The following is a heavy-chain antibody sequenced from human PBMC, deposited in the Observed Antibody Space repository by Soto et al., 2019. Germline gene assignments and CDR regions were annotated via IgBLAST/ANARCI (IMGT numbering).Heavy chain of an antibody. V-gene: IGHV4-31*03. CDR3: ARVEAYYYDSSGYGPTYYFDY. J-gene: IGHJ4*02. Sequence: PSQLLSLTCTVSGDSISSGGYYRRWIRQHPGKGLEWIGYIYYSGSTYYNPSLKSRVTISVDTSKNQFSLKLSSVTAADTAVYYCARVEAYYYDSSGYGPTYYFDYWGQGTLVTVSS. CDR1: GDSISSGGYY. CDR2: IYYSGST. D-gene: IGHD3-22*01.